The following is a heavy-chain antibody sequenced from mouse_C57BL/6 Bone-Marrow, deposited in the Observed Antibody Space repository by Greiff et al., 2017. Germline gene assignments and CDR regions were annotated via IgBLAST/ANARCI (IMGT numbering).Heavy chain of an antibody. CDR3: ARWGFYYYGYFDY. V-gene: IGHV1-54*01. CDR1: GYAFTNYL. Sequence: QVQLKQSGAELVRPGTSVKVSCKASGYAFTNYLIEWVKQRPGQGLEWIGVINPGSGGTNYNEKFKGKATLTADKSSSTAYMQLSSLTSEDSAVYCCARWGFYYYGYFDYWGQGTTLTVSS. CDR2: INPGSGGT. D-gene: IGHD1-1*01. J-gene: IGHJ2*01.